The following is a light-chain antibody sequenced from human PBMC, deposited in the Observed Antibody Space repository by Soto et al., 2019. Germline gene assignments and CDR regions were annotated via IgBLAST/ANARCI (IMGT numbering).Light chain of an antibody. CDR1: SSDVGGYNY. V-gene: IGLV2-14*01. J-gene: IGLJ1*01. CDR3: SSYTSSSPLV. Sequence: QSALTQPASVSGSPGQSITISCTGTSSDVGGYNYVSWYQQHPGKAPKLMIYEVSNRPSGVSNRFSGSKSGNTASLTISGLQDEDEADYYCSSYTSSSPLVFGTGNKLTVL. CDR2: EVS.